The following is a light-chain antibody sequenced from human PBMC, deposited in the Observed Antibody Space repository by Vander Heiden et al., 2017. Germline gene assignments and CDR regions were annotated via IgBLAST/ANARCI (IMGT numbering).Light chain of an antibody. J-gene: IGLJ1*01. CDR3: QSYDSSLSAPYV. CDR2: RNN. Sequence: QSVLTQPPSVSGAPRQRVTISCTGSSSSIGAGYAVHWYQQLPGTVPKLLIYRNNNRPSGVPDRFSGSKSGTSASLAISGLQAEDEADYYCQSYDSSLSAPYVFGTGTKVTVL. V-gene: IGLV1-40*01. CDR1: SSSIGAGYA.